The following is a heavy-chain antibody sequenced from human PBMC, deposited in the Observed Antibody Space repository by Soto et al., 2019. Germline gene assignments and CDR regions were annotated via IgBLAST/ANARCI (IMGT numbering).Heavy chain of an antibody. Sequence: VASVKVSCKASGFTFTSSAVQWVRQARGQRLEWIGWIVVGSGNTNYAQKFQERVTITRDMSTSTAYMELSSLRSEDTAVYYCAAVGATQRWDAFDIWGQGTMVTVAS. V-gene: IGHV1-58*01. CDR3: AAVGATQRWDAFDI. D-gene: IGHD1-26*01. CDR1: GFTFTSSA. CDR2: IVVGSGNT. J-gene: IGHJ3*02.